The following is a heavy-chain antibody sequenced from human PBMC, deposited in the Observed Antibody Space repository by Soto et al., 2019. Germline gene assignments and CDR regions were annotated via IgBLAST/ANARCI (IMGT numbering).Heavy chain of an antibody. D-gene: IGHD1-1*01. CDR2: IYYSGST. V-gene: IGHV4-59*01. Sequence: SETLSLTCTFSGGSISSYYWSWIRQPPGKGLEWIGYIYYSGSTNYNPSLKSRVTISVDTSKNQFSLKLSSVTAADTAVYYCARGQLERRAFDIWGQGTMVTVSS. J-gene: IGHJ3*02. CDR3: ARGQLERRAFDI. CDR1: GGSISSYY.